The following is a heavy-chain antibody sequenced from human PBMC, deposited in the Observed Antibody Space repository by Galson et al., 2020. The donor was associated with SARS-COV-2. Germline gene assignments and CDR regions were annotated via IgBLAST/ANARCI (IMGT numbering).Heavy chain of an antibody. CDR1: GGSIHSENYF. CDR2: AHYRGGT. D-gene: IGHD2-21*01. V-gene: IGHV4-31*01. J-gene: IGHJ3*02. Sequence: QTLSVTCTVSGGSIHSENYFWSWIRQHPGKGLEWIGYAHYRGGTYYNPSFKSLVVISVDTSANQFSLNLMSVTAADTAVYYCAREVITAGDADGFDIWGQGTMVTVSS. CDR3: AREVITAGDADGFDI.